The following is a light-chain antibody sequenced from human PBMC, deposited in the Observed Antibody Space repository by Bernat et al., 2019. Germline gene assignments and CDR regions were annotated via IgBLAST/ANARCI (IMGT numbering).Light chain of an antibody. CDR1: SSDVGGYNY. CDR3: SSFTTINTYV. CDR2: DVT. Sequence: QSALTQPASVSGSPGQSITISCTGTSSDVGGYNYVSWYQQHPGKAPKLMIYDVTNRPSGISNRFPGSKSGNTASLTISGLQAEDEADYYCSSFTTINTYVFGTGTEVTVL. V-gene: IGLV2-14*03. J-gene: IGLJ1*01.